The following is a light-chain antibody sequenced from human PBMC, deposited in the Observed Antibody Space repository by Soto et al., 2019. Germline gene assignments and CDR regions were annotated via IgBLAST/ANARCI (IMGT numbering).Light chain of an antibody. Sequence: DIPMTQSPSSVSASVGDRVTITCRASQDISSWLAWYQQRPGKAPKLLIYATSSLRSGVPSRFSGSRSGTDFILTISSLQPEDFATYFCQQANSFPYTFGQGTKVDIK. J-gene: IGKJ2*01. CDR1: QDISSW. V-gene: IGKV1-12*01. CDR3: QQANSFPYT. CDR2: ATS.